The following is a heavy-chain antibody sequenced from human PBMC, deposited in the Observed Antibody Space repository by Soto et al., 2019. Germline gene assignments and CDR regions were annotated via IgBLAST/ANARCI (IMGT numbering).Heavy chain of an antibody. CDR2: INHSGST. D-gene: IGHD6-19*01. CDR1: GGSFSGYY. CDR3: ARDIAVAGSFDY. V-gene: IGHV4-34*01. J-gene: IGHJ4*02. Sequence: PSETLSITCAVYGGSFSGYYWSWIRQPPGKGLEWIGEINHSGSTNYNPSLKSRVTISVDTSKNQFSLKLSSVTAADTAVYYCARDIAVAGSFDYWGQRTLVTVSS.